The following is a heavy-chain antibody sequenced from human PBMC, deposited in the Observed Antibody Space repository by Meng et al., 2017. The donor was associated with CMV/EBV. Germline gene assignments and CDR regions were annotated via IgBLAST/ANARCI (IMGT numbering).Heavy chain of an antibody. CDR3: ARVYSSSEYFDY. V-gene: IGHV1-18*01. J-gene: IGHJ4*02. Sequence: CKASGYTFTSYGISWVRQAPGKGLEWMGWISAYNGNTNYAQKLQGRVTMTTDTSTSTAYMELRSLRSDDTAVYYCARVYSSSEYFDYWGQGTLVTVSS. CDR1: GYTFTSYG. CDR2: ISAYNGNT. D-gene: IGHD6-13*01.